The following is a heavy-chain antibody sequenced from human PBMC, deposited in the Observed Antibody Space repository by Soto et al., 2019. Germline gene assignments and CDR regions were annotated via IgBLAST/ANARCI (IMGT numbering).Heavy chain of an antibody. J-gene: IGHJ5*02. CDR1: GFTFSSYS. V-gene: IGHV3-48*02. D-gene: IGHD6-13*01. CDR2: ITSSSTTI. Sequence: QLVESGGGLVKRGGSLRLSFAASGFTFSSYSMNWVRQAPGKGLEWISYITSSSTTIYYADSVKGRFTISRDNAKNSLYLQMNSLRDEDTAVYYCARDNGLAGSFDPWGQGTLVTVSS. CDR3: ARDNGLAGSFDP.